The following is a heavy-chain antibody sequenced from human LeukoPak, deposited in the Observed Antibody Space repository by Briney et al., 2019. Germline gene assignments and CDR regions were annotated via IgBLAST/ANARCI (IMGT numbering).Heavy chain of an antibody. CDR1: GYTFTSYY. CDR2: INPSGGST. D-gene: IGHD6-19*01. V-gene: IGHV1-46*01. CDR3: ARGGSSGWQENYYYYGMDV. Sequence: ASVKVSCKASGYTFTSYYMHWVRQAPGQGLEWMGIINPSGGSTSYAQKFQGRVTMTRDTSTSTVYVELSSLRSEDTAVYYCARGGSSGWQENYYYYGMDVWGQGTTVTVSS. J-gene: IGHJ6*02.